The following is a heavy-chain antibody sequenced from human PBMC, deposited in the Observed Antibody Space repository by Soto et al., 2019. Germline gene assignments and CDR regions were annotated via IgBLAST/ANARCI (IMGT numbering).Heavy chain of an antibody. CDR1: GYTFTSYG. J-gene: IGHJ3*01. D-gene: IGHD6-19*01. CDR3: AGEAGGIAVAPEFDT. V-gene: IGHV1-18*01. CDR2: ISAYNGNT. Sequence: ASVKVSCKASGYTFTSYGISWVRQAPGQGLEWMGWISAYNGNTNYAQKLQGRVTMTTDTSTSTAYMELRSLRSDDTAVYYCAGEAGGIAVAPEFDTWGQGTMLTFSS.